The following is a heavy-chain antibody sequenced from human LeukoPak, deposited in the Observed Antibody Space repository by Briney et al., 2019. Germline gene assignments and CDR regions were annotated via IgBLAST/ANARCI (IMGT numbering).Heavy chain of an antibody. CDR2: INHSGST. Sequence: PSETLSLTCAVYGGSFSGYYWSWIRQPPGKGLEWIGEINHSGSTNYNPSLKSRVTISVDTSKNQFSLKLSSVTAADTAVYYCARVREWWLVRGPQYYYYYMDVWGKGTTVTVSS. CDR3: ARVREWWLVRGPQYYYYYMDV. D-gene: IGHD6-19*01. J-gene: IGHJ6*03. CDR1: GGSFSGYY. V-gene: IGHV4-34*01.